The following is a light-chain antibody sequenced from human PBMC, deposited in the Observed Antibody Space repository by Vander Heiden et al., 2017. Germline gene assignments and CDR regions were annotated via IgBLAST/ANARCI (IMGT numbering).Light chain of an antibody. Sequence: DIQMTQSPSSLSASVGDRVTITCQASQDIRHYLNWYQHKPGKAPKLLIYDASNLETGVPSRFSGSGSGTDFTFTIRSLQPEDPATYYCQQDDNLLLTFGGGTKVEIK. V-gene: IGKV1-33*01. CDR1: QDIRHY. J-gene: IGKJ4*01. CDR2: DAS. CDR3: QQDDNLLLT.